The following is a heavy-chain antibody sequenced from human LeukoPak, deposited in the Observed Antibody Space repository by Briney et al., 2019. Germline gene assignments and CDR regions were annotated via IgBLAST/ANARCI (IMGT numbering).Heavy chain of an antibody. J-gene: IGHJ4*02. CDR1: GFTFSSFD. CDR3: TKDPLDY. V-gene: IGHV3-23*01. CDR2: ISDSGGGT. Sequence: GGSLRLSCAASGFTFSSFDMSWVRQAPGKGLEWVSTISDSGGGTYYADSVKGRFTISRDNSKNTLYLQLNSLRAEDTAVYYCTKDPLDYWGQGTLVTVSS.